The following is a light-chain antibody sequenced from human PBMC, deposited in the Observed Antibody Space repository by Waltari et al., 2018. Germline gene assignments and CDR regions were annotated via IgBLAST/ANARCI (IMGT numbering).Light chain of an antibody. CDR1: QSVSSY. CDR2: DAS. Sequence: VWSQSTAPLSLFAGGIVTLTCRASQSVSSYLAWYQQIPGQAPRLLIFDASKRATGIPARFSGSGSGTDFTLTISYLEPEDSAVYYCQQRSNWPPEVTFGQGTRLEIK. CDR3: QQRSNWPPEVT. J-gene: IGKJ5*01. V-gene: IGKV3-11*01.